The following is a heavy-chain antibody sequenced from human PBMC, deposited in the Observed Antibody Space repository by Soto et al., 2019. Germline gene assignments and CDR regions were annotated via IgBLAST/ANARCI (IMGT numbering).Heavy chain of an antibody. V-gene: IGHV1-18*01. CDR2: ISAYNGNT. CDR3: ARKQGGGDYYDSSGYSDP. D-gene: IGHD3-22*01. Sequence: ASVKVSCKASGYTFTSYGISWLLQAPGQGLEWMGWISAYNGNTNYAQKLQGRVTMTTDTSTSTAYMELRSLRSDDTAVYYCARKQGGGDYYDSSGYSDPWGQGTLVTVSS. CDR1: GYTFTSYG. J-gene: IGHJ5*02.